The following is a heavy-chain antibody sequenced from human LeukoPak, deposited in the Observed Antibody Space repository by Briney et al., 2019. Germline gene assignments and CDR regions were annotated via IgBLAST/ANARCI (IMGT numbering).Heavy chain of an antibody. J-gene: IGHJ5*02. CDR3: ARDPGRYFDWLVRFDP. CDR2: INPNSGGT. D-gene: IGHD3-9*01. V-gene: IGHV1-2*02. CDR1: GYTFTGYY. Sequence: ASVKVSCKASGYTFTGYYMHWVRQAPGQGLEWMGWINPNSGGTNYAQKFQGRVTMTRDTSTSTAYMELRSLRSDDTAVYYCARDPGRYFDWLVRFDPWGQGTLVTVSS.